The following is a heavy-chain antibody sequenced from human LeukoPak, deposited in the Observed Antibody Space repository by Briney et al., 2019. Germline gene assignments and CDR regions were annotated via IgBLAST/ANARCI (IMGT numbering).Heavy chain of an antibody. CDR2: INHSGST. J-gene: IGHJ6*02. Sequence: SETLSLTCAVYGGSFSGYYWSWIRQPPGKGLEWIGEINHSGSTNYNPSLKSRVTISVDTSKNQFSLKLSSVTAADTAVYYCARRGDYAGGLGYYGMDVWGQGTTVTVSS. V-gene: IGHV4-34*01. D-gene: IGHD4-17*01. CDR3: ARRGDYAGGLGYYGMDV. CDR1: GGSFSGYY.